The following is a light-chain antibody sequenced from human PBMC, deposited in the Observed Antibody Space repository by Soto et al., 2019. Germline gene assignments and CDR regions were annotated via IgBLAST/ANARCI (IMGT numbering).Light chain of an antibody. Sequence: QSVLTQPASVSGSPGQSITISCTGTSSDVGSYNLVSWYQQHPGKAPKLMIYEGSKRPSGVSNRFSGSKSGNTASLTISGLPAEDEADYYCCSYAGSFNYVFGTGTKLTVL. CDR3: CSYAGSFNYV. CDR1: SSDVGSYNL. J-gene: IGLJ1*01. CDR2: EGS. V-gene: IGLV2-23*01.